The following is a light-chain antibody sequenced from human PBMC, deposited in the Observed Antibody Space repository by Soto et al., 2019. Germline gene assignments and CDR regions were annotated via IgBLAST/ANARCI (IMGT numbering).Light chain of an antibody. CDR1: QSLSTY. V-gene: IGKV3-15*01. Sequence: EIVMTQSPATLSVSPGERATLSCRASQSLSTYLAWYQQKPGQAPRLVIYGASTRATDIPARFSGSGSGTDFTLTITSLQSEDFAVYFCQRYNDWPLTFGQGTKVEI. J-gene: IGKJ1*01. CDR2: GAS. CDR3: QRYNDWPLT.